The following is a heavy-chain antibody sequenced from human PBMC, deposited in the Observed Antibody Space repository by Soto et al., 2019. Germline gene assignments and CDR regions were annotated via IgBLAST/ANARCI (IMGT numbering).Heavy chain of an antibody. Sequence: GGSLRLSCAASGFTFSSYAMSWVRQAPGKGLEWVSAISGSGDSTYYADSVKGRFTISRDNSKNTLYLQMNSLRAEDTAVYYCAKDLTMIVVVTFDYWGQGTLVTVSS. CDR3: AKDLTMIVVVTFDY. J-gene: IGHJ4*02. CDR2: ISGSGDST. V-gene: IGHV3-23*01. D-gene: IGHD3-22*01. CDR1: GFTFSSYA.